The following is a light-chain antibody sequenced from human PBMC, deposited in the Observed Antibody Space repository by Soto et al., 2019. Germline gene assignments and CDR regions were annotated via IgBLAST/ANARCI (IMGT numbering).Light chain of an antibody. CDR2: DAS. J-gene: IGKJ2*01. CDR1: QSISSS. V-gene: IGKV1-5*01. Sequence: IHMTQSPSTVSSSVGDRVTITCRASQSISSSLAWYQQKPGKAPKVLIYDASSLDSGVPSRFSGSGYGTEFTLTVSRLQPGDFATYSCQQYESYPYSFGQGTKLEIK. CDR3: QQYESYPYS.